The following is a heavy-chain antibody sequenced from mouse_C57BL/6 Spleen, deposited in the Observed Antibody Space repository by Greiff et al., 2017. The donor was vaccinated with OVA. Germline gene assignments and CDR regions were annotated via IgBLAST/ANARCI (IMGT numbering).Heavy chain of an antibody. D-gene: IGHD2-4*01. V-gene: IGHV2-3*01. CDR2: IWGDGST. CDR3: AKGGYDYAHDY. J-gene: IGHJ2*01. Sequence: VKLMESGPGLVAPSQSLSITCTVSGFSLTSYGVSWVRQPPGKGLEWLGVIWGDGSTNYHSALITRLSISKDNSKSQVFLKLNRLQTDDTATYYGAKGGYDYAHDYWGQGTTLTVSS. CDR1: GFSLTSYG.